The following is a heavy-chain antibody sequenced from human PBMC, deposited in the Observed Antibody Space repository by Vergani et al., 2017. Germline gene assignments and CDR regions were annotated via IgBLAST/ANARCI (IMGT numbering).Heavy chain of an antibody. CDR3: AKEGLNGLMVYAGGVGDAFDI. Sequence: EVQLVESGGGLVQPGGSLRLSCAASGFSVSNNYISWVRQAPGKGLEWVSAISGSGGSTYYADSVKGRFTISRDNSKNTLYLQMNSLRAEDTAVYYCAKEGLNGLMVYAGGVGDAFDIWGQGTMVTVSS. D-gene: IGHD2-8*01. CDR1: GFSVSNNY. V-gene: IGHV3-23*04. CDR2: ISGSGGST. J-gene: IGHJ3*02.